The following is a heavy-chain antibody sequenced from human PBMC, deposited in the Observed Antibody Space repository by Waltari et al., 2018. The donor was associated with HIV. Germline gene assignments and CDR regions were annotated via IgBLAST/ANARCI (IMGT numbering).Heavy chain of an antibody. Sequence: QVQLLQSGSELKKPGASVKVSCKASGYTFSTYGVNWVRQAPGQGLERMGWINTKNGNPTYGQGFTGRFVFSLDTSVSTTYLQINSLKAEDTAVYYCARTGIAGAGVYFQYWGQGTLVTVSS. CDR2: INTKNGNP. CDR3: ARTGIAGAGVYFQY. V-gene: IGHV7-4-1*02. CDR1: GYTFSTYG. J-gene: IGHJ1*01. D-gene: IGHD6-13*01.